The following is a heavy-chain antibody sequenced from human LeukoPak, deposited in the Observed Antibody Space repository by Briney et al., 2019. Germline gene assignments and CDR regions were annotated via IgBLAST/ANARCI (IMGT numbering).Heavy chain of an antibody. CDR1: GFTFSSYA. J-gene: IGHJ4*02. Sequence: TGGSLGLSCAASGFTFSSYAMSWVRQAPGKGLDWVSVISGSGGTTYYADSVKGRFTISRDNSQNTLYLQMNSLRAEDTAVYFCAKAVGSYDFDYWGQGTLVTVSS. D-gene: IGHD1-26*01. V-gene: IGHV3-23*01. CDR3: AKAVGSYDFDY. CDR2: ISGSGGTT.